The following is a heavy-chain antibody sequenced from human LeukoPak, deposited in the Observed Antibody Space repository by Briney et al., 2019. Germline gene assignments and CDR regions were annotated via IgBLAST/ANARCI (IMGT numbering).Heavy chain of an antibody. Sequence: PSETLSLTCTVSGGSISSGGYYWSWIRQHPGKGLEWIGYIYYSGSTYYNPSLKSRVTISVDTSKNQFSLKLSSVTAADTAVYYCARVESGYCSSTSCPTPFDYWGQGTLVTVSS. J-gene: IGHJ4*02. D-gene: IGHD2-2*01. CDR2: IYYSGST. CDR3: ARVESGYCSSTSCPTPFDY. V-gene: IGHV4-31*03. CDR1: GGSISSGGYY.